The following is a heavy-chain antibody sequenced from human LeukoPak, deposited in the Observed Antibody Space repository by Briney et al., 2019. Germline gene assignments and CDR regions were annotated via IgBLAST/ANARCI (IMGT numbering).Heavy chain of an antibody. J-gene: IGHJ4*02. Sequence: SETLSLTCAASGGSFSGFYWSWIRQPPGKGLEWIGNINHIGSTNYNPSLKSRVSISVDTSKKQFSLRLSSVTAADTAVYYCARGLSEVFFWGQGTLVTVSP. V-gene: IGHV4-34*01. CDR1: GGSFSGFY. D-gene: IGHD2-8*01. CDR2: INHIGST. CDR3: ARGLSEVFF.